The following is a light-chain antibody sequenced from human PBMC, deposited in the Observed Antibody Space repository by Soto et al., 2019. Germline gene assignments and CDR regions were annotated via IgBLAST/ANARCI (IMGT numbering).Light chain of an antibody. CDR1: QSISSW. CDR2: AAS. V-gene: IGKV1-5*01. Sequence: DIQMTQSPSSLSACVGYRVTVSQRGSQSISSWLAWYQQKPGEAPMLLIYAASSLESGVPSRFSGSGSGTEFTLTISSLQPDDFASYYCQQLMSYPITFGQGTRLEIK. J-gene: IGKJ5*01. CDR3: QQLMSYPIT.